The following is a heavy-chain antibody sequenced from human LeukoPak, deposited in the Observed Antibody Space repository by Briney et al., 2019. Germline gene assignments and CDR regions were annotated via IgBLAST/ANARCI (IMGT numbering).Heavy chain of an antibody. Sequence: SETLSLTCTVSGGSTGSYYWSWIRQPPRKGLEWIGDIYYGGSTNYNPSLKSRVTISVDTSKNQFSLRLSSVTAADTAVYYCARRGWGSSWSYFDYWGQGILVTVSS. CDR1: GGSTGSYY. V-gene: IGHV4-59*08. CDR2: IYYGGST. CDR3: ARRGWGSSWSYFDY. D-gene: IGHD6-13*01. J-gene: IGHJ4*02.